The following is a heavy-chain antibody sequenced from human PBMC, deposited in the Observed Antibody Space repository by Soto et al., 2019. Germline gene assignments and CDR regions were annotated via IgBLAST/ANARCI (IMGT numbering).Heavy chain of an antibody. V-gene: IGHV3-15*01. CDR3: TTTRPGTNVFDN. Sequence: EVQLVESGGGLVEPGGSLRLSCAASVITFSNAWMNWVRKAPGKGLEYIGRIRSKTDGGTTEYAAPVEGRFTVSRDDSKNTLYLQMSGLKTEDTAVYYCTTTRPGTNVFDNWGQGTLVTVSS. D-gene: IGHD6-13*01. CDR2: IRSKTDGGTT. J-gene: IGHJ3*02. CDR1: VITFSNAW.